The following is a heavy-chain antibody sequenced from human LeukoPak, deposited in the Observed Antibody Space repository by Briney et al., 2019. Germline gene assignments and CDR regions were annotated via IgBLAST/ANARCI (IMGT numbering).Heavy chain of an antibody. CDR1: GFTFSSYA. V-gene: IGHV3-23*01. D-gene: IGHD3-22*01. CDR2: ISGSRGST. Sequence: GGSLRLSCAASGFTFSSYAMSWVRQAPGKGLEWVSAISGSRGSTYYADSVKGRFTISRDNSKNTLYLQMNSLRAEDTAVYYCAKDPRKVTMIVVVITFVDYWGQGTLVTVSS. CDR3: AKDPRKVTMIVVVITFVDY. J-gene: IGHJ4*02.